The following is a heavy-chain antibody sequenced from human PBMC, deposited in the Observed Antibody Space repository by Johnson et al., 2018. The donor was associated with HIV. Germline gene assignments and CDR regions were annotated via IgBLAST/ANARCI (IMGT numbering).Heavy chain of an antibody. V-gene: IGHV3-7*05. J-gene: IGHJ3*02. Sequence: MQLVESGGGLVQPGGSLRLSCAASGITFSNYWMGWVRQAPGKGLEWVANIKEDGSEEYYADSVKGRSTISRDKAKNSLYLQMNSLRVEDTAVYYCARPIARGASDIWGQGTMVTVSS. CDR1: GITFSNYW. CDR2: IKEDGSEE. CDR3: ARPIARGASDI. D-gene: IGHD3-10*01.